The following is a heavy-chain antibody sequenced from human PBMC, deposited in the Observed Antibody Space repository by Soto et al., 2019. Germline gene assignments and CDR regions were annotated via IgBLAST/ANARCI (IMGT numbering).Heavy chain of an antibody. D-gene: IGHD1-7*01. J-gene: IGHJ6*02. Sequence: ASVKVSCKASGYTFTSYGISWVRQAPGQGLEWMGWISAYNGNTNYAQNLQGRVTMTTDTSTSTAYMELRSLRSDDTAVYYCARDANWNYLYYYYGMDVWGQGTTVTVSS. CDR2: ISAYNGNT. V-gene: IGHV1-18*04. CDR1: GYTFTSYG. CDR3: ARDANWNYLYYYYGMDV.